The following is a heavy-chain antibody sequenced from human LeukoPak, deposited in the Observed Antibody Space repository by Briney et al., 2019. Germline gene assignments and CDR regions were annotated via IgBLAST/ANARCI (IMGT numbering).Heavy chain of an antibody. Sequence: ASVKVSCKASGYTFTSYDINWVRQATGQVLEWMGWMNPNSGNTGYAQKFQGRATMTRNTSISTAYMELSSLRSEDTAVYYCARGMWQGQLVDYWGQGTLVTVSS. V-gene: IGHV1-8*01. CDR2: MNPNSGNT. CDR3: ARGMWQGQLVDY. J-gene: IGHJ4*02. D-gene: IGHD6-6*01. CDR1: GYTFTSYD.